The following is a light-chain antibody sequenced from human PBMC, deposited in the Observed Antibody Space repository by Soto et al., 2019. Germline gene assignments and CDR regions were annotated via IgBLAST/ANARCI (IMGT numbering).Light chain of an antibody. CDR3: AAWDDSLIGYV. Sequence: QSVLTQPPSASGTPGQRVTISCSGSSSNIGSKTVNWYQQLPGTAPKLLIYSDNQRPSGVPDRFSGSKSGTSASLAISGLQSEDEADYYYAAWDDSLIGYVFGTGTKVTVL. V-gene: IGLV1-44*01. CDR1: SSNIGSKT. CDR2: SDN. J-gene: IGLJ1*01.